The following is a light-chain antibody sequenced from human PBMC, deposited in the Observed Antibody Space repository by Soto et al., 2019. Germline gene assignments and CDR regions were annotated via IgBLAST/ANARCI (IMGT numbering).Light chain of an antibody. CDR3: QTWGAGIVV. J-gene: IGLJ2*01. Sequence: QPVLTQSPSASASLGASVKLPCTLSSGHSNYAIAWHQQQSEKGPRYLMKLNSDGSHSKGDGIPDRFSGSSSGAERYLTISSLQSEDEADYYCQTWGAGIVVFGGGTKLTVL. V-gene: IGLV4-69*01. CDR1: SGHSNYA. CDR2: LNSDGSH.